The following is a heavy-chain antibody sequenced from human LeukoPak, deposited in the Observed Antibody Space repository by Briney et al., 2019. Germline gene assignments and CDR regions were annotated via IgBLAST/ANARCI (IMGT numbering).Heavy chain of an antibody. J-gene: IGHJ5*02. V-gene: IGHV1-2*02. CDR1: GYTFTDYY. CDR2: VNPDSGGT. Sequence: ASVKVSCKASGYTFTDYYMHWVRQAPGQGLEWMGWVNPDSGGTEYAQKFEGRVTMTSDTSISTAYMELSRLRSEDTAVYYCARSASRITMVRGVYNWFDPWGQGTLVTVSS. CDR3: ARSASRITMVRGVYNWFDP. D-gene: IGHD3-10*01.